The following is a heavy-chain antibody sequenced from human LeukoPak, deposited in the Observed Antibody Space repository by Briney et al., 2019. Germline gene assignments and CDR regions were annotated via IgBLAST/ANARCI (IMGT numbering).Heavy chain of an antibody. CDR3: ARVQRGEMATFDY. Sequence: GGSLRLSGAASGFIFSSYSMNWFRHAPGKGLEWVSSISSTSTYIHSADSLKGRFTISRDNARNSLYLQINSLRVEDTAVYYCARVQRGEMATFDYWGQGTLVTVSS. CDR2: ISSTSTYI. D-gene: IGHD5-24*01. CDR1: GFIFSSYS. J-gene: IGHJ4*02. V-gene: IGHV3-21*01.